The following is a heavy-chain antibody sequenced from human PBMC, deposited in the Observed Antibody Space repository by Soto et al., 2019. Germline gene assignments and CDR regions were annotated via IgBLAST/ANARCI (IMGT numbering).Heavy chain of an antibody. CDR1: GFTFSSYG. CDR2: ISYDGSNK. D-gene: IGHD3-16*01. J-gene: IGHJ6*02. V-gene: IGHV3-30*03. CDR3: ARRDTGGYYYGMDV. Sequence: QVPLVESGGGVVQPGRSLRLSCAASGFTFSSYGMHWVRQAPGKGLEWVAVISYDGSNKYYADSVKGRFTISRDNSKNTLYLQMNSLRAEDTAVYYCARRDTGGYYYGMDVWGQGTTVTVSS.